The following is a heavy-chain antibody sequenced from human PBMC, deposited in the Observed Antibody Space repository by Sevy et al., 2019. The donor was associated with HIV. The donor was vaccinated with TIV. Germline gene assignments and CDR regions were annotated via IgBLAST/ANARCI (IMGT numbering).Heavy chain of an antibody. CDR1: GFTFDDYA. D-gene: IGHD5-12*01. CDR2: ISWNSGSI. Sequence: GGSLRLSCAASGFTFDDYAMHWVRQAPGKGLEWVSGISWNSGSIGYADSVKGRFTISRDNAKNSLYLQMNSLRAEDTALYYCAKDIRGGGIVAGGSHGMDVWGQGTTVTVSS. CDR3: AKDIRGGGIVAGGSHGMDV. V-gene: IGHV3-9*01. J-gene: IGHJ6*02.